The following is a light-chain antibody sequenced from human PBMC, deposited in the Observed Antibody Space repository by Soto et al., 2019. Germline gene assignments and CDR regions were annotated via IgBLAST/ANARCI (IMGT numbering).Light chain of an antibody. CDR1: TSDVGGYNL. CDR2: EVT. J-gene: IGLJ1*01. Sequence: QSALTQPASVSGSPGQSITISCSGTTSDVGGYNLVSWYQHHPAKAPKLLIYEVTQRPSGVSSRFSGSKSGNTASLTISGLQAEDEADYYCCSYAISSSYVFGTGTKLTVL. V-gene: IGLV2-23*02. CDR3: CSYAISSSYV.